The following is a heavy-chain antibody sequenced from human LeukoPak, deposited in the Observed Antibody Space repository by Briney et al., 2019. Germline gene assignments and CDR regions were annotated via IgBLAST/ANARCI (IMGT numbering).Heavy chain of an antibody. CDR1: GGSITTYY. J-gene: IGHJ5*02. CDR2: IYTSGST. CDR3: AREVVAVAGTRRHNWFDP. V-gene: IGHV4-4*07. D-gene: IGHD6-19*01. Sequence: SETLSLTCTVSGGSITTYYWSWIRQPAGKGLEWIGRIYTSGSTNYNPSLKSRVTMSVDTSKNQFSLKLSSVTAADTAVYYCAREVVAVAGTRRHNWFDPWGQGTLVTVSS.